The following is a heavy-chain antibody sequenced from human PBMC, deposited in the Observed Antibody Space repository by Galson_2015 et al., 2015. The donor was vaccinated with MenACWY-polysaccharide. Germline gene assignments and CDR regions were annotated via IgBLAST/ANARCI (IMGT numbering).Heavy chain of an antibody. CDR1: GFTVSANS. J-gene: IGHJ3*02. Sequence: SLRLSCAASGFTVSANSMSWVRQAPGRGLEWVSIIYVGGSRHYADSAKGRFTISADNSANTPYLQMNSLRAEDTAVYYCARGASQVGGLASWSFDIWGPGTMVTVSS. CDR3: ARGASQVGGLASWSFDI. CDR2: IYVGGSR. V-gene: IGHV3-53*01. D-gene: IGHD1-26*01.